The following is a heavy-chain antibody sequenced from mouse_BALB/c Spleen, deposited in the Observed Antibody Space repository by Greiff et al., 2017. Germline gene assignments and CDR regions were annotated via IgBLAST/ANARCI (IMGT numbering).Heavy chain of an antibody. V-gene: IGHV5-12-2*01. Sequence: EGQGVESGGGLVQPGGSLKLSCAASGFTFSSYTMSWVRQTPEKRLEWVAYISNGGGSTYYPDTVKGRFTISRDNAKNTLYLQMSSLKSEDTAMYYCARHGTYAMDYWGQGTSVTVSS. CDR2: ISNGGGST. J-gene: IGHJ4*01. CDR1: GFTFSSYT. CDR3: ARHGTYAMDY. D-gene: IGHD1-1*02.